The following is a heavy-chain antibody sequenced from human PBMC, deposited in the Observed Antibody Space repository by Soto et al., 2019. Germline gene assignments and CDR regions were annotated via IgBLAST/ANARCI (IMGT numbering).Heavy chain of an antibody. D-gene: IGHD1-1*01. J-gene: IGHJ4*02. CDR3: STLPPTGLTYYFDH. Sequence: PGGSLRLSCAASGFTFGDYYMSWIRQAPGKGLEWVSYISGSATYTNYADSVQGRFSISRDNAKNSLYLQMNTLRAEDTAVYYCSTLPPTGLTYYFDHWGQGALVTVSS. CDR2: ISGSATYT. CDR1: GFTFGDYY. V-gene: IGHV3-11*06.